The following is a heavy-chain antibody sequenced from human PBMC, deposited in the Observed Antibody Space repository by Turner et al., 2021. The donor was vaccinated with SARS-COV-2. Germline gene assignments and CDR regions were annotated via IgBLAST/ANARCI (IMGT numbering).Heavy chain of an antibody. CDR3: AKGESQYFDY. CDR2: ISYDGSNK. Sequence: QVQLVESGGGVVQPGWSLRLSCAASGFTFSSYGMHWVRQAPGKGLEWVAVISYDGSNKYYADSVKGRFTISRDNSKNTLYLQMNSLRAEDTAVYYCAKGESQYFDYWGQGTLVTVSS. J-gene: IGHJ4*02. CDR1: GFTFSSYG. V-gene: IGHV3-30*18.